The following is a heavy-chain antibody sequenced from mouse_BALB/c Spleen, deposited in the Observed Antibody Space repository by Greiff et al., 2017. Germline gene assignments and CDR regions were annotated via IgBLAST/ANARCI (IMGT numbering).Heavy chain of an antibody. CDR3: ARLTARVPYAMDY. D-gene: IGHD3-1*01. CDR1: GFSLSRYS. V-gene: IGHV2-6-4*01. Sequence: VHLVESGPGLVAPSQSLSITCTVSGFSLSRYSVHWVRQPPGMGLEWLGMIWGGGSTDYNSALKSRLSISKDNSKSQVFLKMNSLQTDDTAMYYCARLTARVPYAMDYWGQGTSVTVSS. J-gene: IGHJ4*01. CDR2: IWGGGST.